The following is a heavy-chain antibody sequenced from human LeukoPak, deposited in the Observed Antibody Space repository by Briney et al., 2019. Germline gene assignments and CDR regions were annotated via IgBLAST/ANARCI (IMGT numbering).Heavy chain of an antibody. D-gene: IGHD1-1*01. CDR1: GFTFRSYG. CDR2: INWNGGST. V-gene: IGHV3-20*04. CDR3: ARGFRLELDY. J-gene: IGHJ4*02. Sequence: GGSLRLSCAASGFTFRSYGMHWVRQAPGKGLEWVSGINWNGGSTGYADSVKGRFTISRDNAKNSLYLQMNSLRAEDTALYYCARGFRLELDYWGQGTLVTVSS.